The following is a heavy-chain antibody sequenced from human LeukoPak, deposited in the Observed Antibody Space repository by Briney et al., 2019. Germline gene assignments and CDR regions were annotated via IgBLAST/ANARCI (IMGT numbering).Heavy chain of an antibody. D-gene: IGHD3-3*01. Sequence: SETLSLTCTVSGGSISSSSYYWGWIRQPPGKGLEWIGSIYYSGSTYYNPSLKSRVTISVDTSKNQFSLKLSSVTAADTAVYYCARLLHYDFWSGYGGDAFDIWGQGTMVTVSS. J-gene: IGHJ3*02. CDR2: IYYSGST. CDR1: GGSISSSSYY. CDR3: ARLLHYDFWSGYGGDAFDI. V-gene: IGHV4-39*01.